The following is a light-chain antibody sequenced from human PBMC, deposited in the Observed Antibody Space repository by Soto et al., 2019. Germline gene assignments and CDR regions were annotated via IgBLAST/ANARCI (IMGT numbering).Light chain of an antibody. CDR1: QSVSSN. Sequence: EIVMTQSPATLSVSPGERATLSCRASQSVSSNLAWYQHKPGQAPRLLIYAASTRATGIPARFSGSGSGTEFTPTISSLQSEDFAVYYCQQYNKWPLTFGGGTKVEIK. CDR3: QQYNKWPLT. CDR2: AAS. J-gene: IGKJ4*01. V-gene: IGKV3-15*01.